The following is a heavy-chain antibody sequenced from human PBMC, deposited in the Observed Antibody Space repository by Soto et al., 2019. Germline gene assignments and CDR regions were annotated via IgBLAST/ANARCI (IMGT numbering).Heavy chain of an antibody. J-gene: IGHJ4*02. V-gene: IGHV1-3*01. D-gene: IGHD3-10*02. CDR1: GYTFTTYA. CDR2: VNAENGNT. Sequence: ASVKVSCKASGYTFTTYAIHWLRQAPGQRLEWMGWVNAENGNTKYSQKFQGRVTITVDTSASTAYMEMSSLRSEDTAVYYCARDIFGLLTLGVSDFWGQGTLVTVSS. CDR3: ARDIFGLLTLGVSDF.